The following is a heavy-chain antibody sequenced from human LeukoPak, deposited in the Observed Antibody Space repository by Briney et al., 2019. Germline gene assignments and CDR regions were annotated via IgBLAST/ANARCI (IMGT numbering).Heavy chain of an antibody. Sequence: ASVKVSCKVSGYTLTELSMHWVRQAPGKGLEWMGGFDPEDGETIYAQKFQGRVTMTEDTSTDTAYMELSGLRSEDTAVYYCATSYCSSTSCYEVWAYWGQGTLVTVSS. CDR3: ATSYCSSTSCYEVWAY. CDR2: FDPEDGET. CDR1: GYTLTELS. V-gene: IGHV1-24*01. J-gene: IGHJ4*02. D-gene: IGHD2-2*01.